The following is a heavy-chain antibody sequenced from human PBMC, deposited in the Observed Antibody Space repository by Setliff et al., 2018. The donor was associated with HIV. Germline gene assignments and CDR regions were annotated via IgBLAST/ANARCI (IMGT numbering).Heavy chain of an antibody. CDR3: ARARRDSYDRGRRNHYYIDV. J-gene: IGHJ6*03. CDR2: IIPIYGTG. CDR1: GGTFSTYA. V-gene: IGHV1-69*13. Sequence: SVKVSCKASGGTFSTYAISWVRQAPGQGLEWMGGIIPIYGTGDYAQKFQGRVTITADESTSTAHMELNNLKFEDTAVYYCARARRDSYDRGRRNHYYIDVWGKGTTVTVSS. D-gene: IGHD3-22*01.